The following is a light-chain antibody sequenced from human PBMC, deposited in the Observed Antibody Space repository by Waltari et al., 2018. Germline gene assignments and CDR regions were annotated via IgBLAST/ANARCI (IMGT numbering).Light chain of an antibody. CDR2: AAS. V-gene: IGKV1-8*01. CDR1: QGVSTY. J-gene: IGKJ1*01. CDR3: QQYHDYPWT. Sequence: AIRMTQSPSSLSASIGDRVTISCRACQGVSTYLAWYHQTPGKAPSLLIHAASTLQTGVPSRFSGSGTGTDFTLTITCLQSADFAIYFCQQYHDYPWTFGQGTKVEI.